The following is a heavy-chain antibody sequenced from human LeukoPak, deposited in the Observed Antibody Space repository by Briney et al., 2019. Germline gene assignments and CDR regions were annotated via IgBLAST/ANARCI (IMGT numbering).Heavy chain of an antibody. V-gene: IGHV1-24*01. J-gene: IGHJ4*02. CDR3: ATVSVVVPAVRFDY. D-gene: IGHD2-2*01. CDR2: FDPEDGET. CDR1: GYTLTELT. Sequence: ASVKVSCKVSGYTLTELTMHWVRQAPGKGLEWMGGFDPEDGETIYAQKFQGRVTMTEDTSTDTAYMELSSLRSEDTAVYYCATVSVVVPAVRFDYWGQGTLVTVSS.